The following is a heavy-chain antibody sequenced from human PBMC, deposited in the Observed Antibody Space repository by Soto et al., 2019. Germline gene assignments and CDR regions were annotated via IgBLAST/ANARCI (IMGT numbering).Heavy chain of an antibody. D-gene: IGHD3-16*02. Sequence: GGSLRLSCAVSGFTFSTYWMHWVRQAPGKGLVWVSRINSDGSSTIYADSVKGRFTISRDNAENTLYLQMNSLRAEDTAVYYCVRDRASLAEWGQGTLVTVSS. J-gene: IGHJ4*02. CDR3: VRDRASLAE. CDR1: GFTFSTYW. V-gene: IGHV3-74*01. CDR2: INSDGSST.